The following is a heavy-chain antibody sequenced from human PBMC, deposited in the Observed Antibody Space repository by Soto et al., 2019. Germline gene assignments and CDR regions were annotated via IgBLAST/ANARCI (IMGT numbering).Heavy chain of an antibody. CDR3: ARDPIIAMVRGVINWFDP. J-gene: IGHJ5*02. CDR2: ISRSSSYI. D-gene: IGHD3-10*01. CDR1: GFTFSSYS. V-gene: IGHV3-21*01. Sequence: GGSLGVSCSASGFTFSSYSMNWVRQAPGKGLEWVSSISRSSSYIYYADSVKGRFTISRDNAKNSLYLQMNSLRAEDTAVYYCARDPIIAMVRGVINWFDPWGQGTLVTVSS.